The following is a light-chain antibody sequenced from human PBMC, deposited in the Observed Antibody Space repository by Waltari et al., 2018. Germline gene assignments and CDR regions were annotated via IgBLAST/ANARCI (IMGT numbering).Light chain of an antibody. CDR1: NSNIGAGYD. J-gene: IGLJ3*02. V-gene: IGLV1-40*01. CDR2: GNS. Sequence: QSVLTQPPSVSGAPGQRVTISCTGSNSNIGAGYDVHWFQQLPGTAPKLLIYGNSNRPSGVPDRFSGSKSGTSASLAITGLQAEDEADYYCQSYDSSLSGWVFGEGTKLTVL. CDR3: QSYDSSLSGWV.